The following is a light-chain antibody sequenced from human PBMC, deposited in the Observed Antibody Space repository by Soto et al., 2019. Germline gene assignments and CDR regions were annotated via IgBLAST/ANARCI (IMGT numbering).Light chain of an antibody. CDR2: GAS. V-gene: IGKV3-20*01. J-gene: IGKJ1*01. Sequence: EIVLTQSPGTLSSSPGERATLSFRASQSIYSRYLAWYQQRPGQPPRLXIQGASARATGISDRFSGSGSGTDFTLTISRLEPEDFAVYYCHHYGDSPPETFGQGTKVDIK. CDR1: QSIYSRY. CDR3: HHYGDSPPET.